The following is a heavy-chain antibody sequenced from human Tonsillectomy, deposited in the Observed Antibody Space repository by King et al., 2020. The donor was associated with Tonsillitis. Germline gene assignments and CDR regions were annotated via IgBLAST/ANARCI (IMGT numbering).Heavy chain of an antibody. J-gene: IGHJ4*02. V-gene: IGHV3-23*04. CDR1: GFTFSSYA. Sequence: EVQLVESGGGLVQPGGSLRLSCAASGFTFSSYAMSWVRQAPGKGLEWVSGISGSGGGTNYADSVKGRFTVSRDNSKNTLYLQMNSLRAEDTAVYYCAKRCLSGNYGEGLDYWGQGTLVTVSS. D-gene: IGHD1-26*01. CDR2: ISGSGGGT. CDR3: AKRCLSGNYGEGLDY.